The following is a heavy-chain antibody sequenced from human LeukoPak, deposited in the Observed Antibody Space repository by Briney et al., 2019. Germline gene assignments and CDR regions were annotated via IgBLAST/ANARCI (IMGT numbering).Heavy chain of an antibody. CDR3: ARPYYYDSRIDP. CDR2: MYYSGST. J-gene: IGHJ5*02. D-gene: IGHD3-22*01. Sequence: PSETLSLTCTVSGGSISSGDYYWSWIRQPPGKGLEWIAYMYYSGSTYYNPSLKSRVTMSADTSKNQLSLKLSSVTASDTAVYYCARPYYYDSRIDPWGQGILVTVSS. V-gene: IGHV4-30-4*01. CDR1: GGSISSGDYY.